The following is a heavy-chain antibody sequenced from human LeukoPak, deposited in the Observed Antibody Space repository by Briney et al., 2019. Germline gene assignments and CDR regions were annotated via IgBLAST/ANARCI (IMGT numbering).Heavy chain of an antibody. D-gene: IGHD1-1*01. V-gene: IGHV1-46*01. CDR3: ARGRRELERRIAAFDI. CDR1: GYTFTSYY. CDR2: INPSGGST. Sequence: ASVKVSCKASGYTFTSYYMHWVRQAPGQGLEWMGIINPSGGSTSYAQKFQGRVTMTRDMSTSTVYMELSSLRSEDTAVYYCARGRRELERRIAAFDIWGQGTMVTVSS. J-gene: IGHJ3*02.